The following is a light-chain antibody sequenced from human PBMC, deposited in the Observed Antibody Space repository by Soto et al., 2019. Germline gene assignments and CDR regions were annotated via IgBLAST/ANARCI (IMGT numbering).Light chain of an antibody. Sequence: ESVLTQSPGTLSLSPGERATLSCRASQSLSSSYLAWYQQKPGQAPRLLIYDASTRATGIPARFSGSGSGTDFTLTITSLEPEDFAVYYCQQRSNWPPTFGQGTKVDIK. CDR1: QSLSSSY. J-gene: IGKJ1*01. CDR2: DAS. CDR3: QQRSNWPPT. V-gene: IGKV3D-20*02.